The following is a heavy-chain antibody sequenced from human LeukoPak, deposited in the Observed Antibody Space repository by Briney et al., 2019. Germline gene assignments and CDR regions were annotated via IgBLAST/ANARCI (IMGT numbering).Heavy chain of an antibody. CDR2: IYHSGRT. Sequence: PSETLSLTCSVSGYSIDSGYYWGWIRPPPGKGLEWIGSIYHSGRTYYNPSLKSRVTISVDTSKNQFSLKLSSVTAADTAVYYCARVIGYDSSGYYYGFDYWGQGTLVTVSS. J-gene: IGHJ4*02. CDR3: ARVIGYDSSGYYYGFDY. CDR1: GYSIDSGYY. D-gene: IGHD3-22*01. V-gene: IGHV4-38-2*02.